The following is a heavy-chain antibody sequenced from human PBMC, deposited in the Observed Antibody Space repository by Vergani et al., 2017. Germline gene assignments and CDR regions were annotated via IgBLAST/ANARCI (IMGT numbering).Heavy chain of an antibody. J-gene: IGHJ5*02. Sequence: QLQLQESGPGLVKPSATLSLTCSVSGASIRSSNYYWGWIRQPPGKGREWIASIYYRGSTYYNPSLKSRVTISVDTSKNQFSLKLSSVTAADAAVYFCARHSTVEWLVKLGWIDPWGQGILVTVSS. CDR3: ARHSTVEWLVKLGWIDP. D-gene: IGHD6-19*01. V-gene: IGHV4-39*01. CDR1: GASIRSSNYY. CDR2: IYYRGST.